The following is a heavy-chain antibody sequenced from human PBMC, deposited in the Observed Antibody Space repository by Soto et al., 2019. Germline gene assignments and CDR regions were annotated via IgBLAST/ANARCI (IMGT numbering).Heavy chain of an antibody. CDR2: IRGTTTI. CDR1: GFSFRDHS. CDR3: ARDLSWAFDH. V-gene: IGHV3-48*02. J-gene: IGHJ4*02. Sequence: LRLSCAASGFSFRDHSMNWVRQAPGKGLEWISYIRGTTTISYADSVKGRFTISRDNAENSLYLQMNSLRDEDTAVYYCARDLSWAFDHWGQGALVTVSS. D-gene: IGHD6-13*01.